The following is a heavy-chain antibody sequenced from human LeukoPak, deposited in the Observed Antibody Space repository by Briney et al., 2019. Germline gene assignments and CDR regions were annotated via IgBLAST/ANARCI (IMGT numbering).Heavy chain of an antibody. CDR2: IKQDGSEK. Sequence: GGSLRLSCAASGCTFSNYWMSWVRQAPGKGLEWVANIKQDGSEKYYVSSVKGRFTISRDNAKNSLYLQMNSLRAEDTAIYYCAREDDWNYEDYWGQGTLVTVSS. CDR3: AREDDWNYEDY. D-gene: IGHD1-7*01. J-gene: IGHJ4*02. V-gene: IGHV3-7*01. CDR1: GCTFSNYW.